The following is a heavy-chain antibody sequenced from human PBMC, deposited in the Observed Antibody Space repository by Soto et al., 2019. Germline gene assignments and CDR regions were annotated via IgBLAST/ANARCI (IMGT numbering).Heavy chain of an antibody. Sequence: QVQLLQSGAEVKKPGSSVRVSCEASGGTFRTYAISWVRQAPGQGLEWMGEIIPIFGTVNYAQKFQGRVTITADDSTTTVYMDLRSLRSENTAVYYCAKGEAPGTPTSYYYYGMDVWGQVTTVTVSS. V-gene: IGHV1-69*12. CDR3: AKGEAPGTPTSYYYYGMDV. CDR1: GGTFRTYA. D-gene: IGHD1-1*01. CDR2: IIPIFGTV. J-gene: IGHJ6*02.